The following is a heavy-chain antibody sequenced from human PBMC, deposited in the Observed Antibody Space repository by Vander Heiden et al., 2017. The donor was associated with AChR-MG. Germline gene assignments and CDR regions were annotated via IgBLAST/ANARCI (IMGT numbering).Heavy chain of an antibody. CDR1: GFIFSDYY. D-gene: IGHD5-18*01. J-gene: IGHJ4*02. V-gene: IGHV3-11*01. CDR2: ISSRGSTI. Sequence: QVQLVESGGGLVTPGGSLRLSCTASGFIFSDYYMSWVRQAPGKGLEWVSYISSRGSTIYYADSVKGRFTISRDNAKNSLYLQMNSLRAEDTAVYYCARDLYSYGYNVDYWGQGTLVTVSS. CDR3: ARDLYSYGYNVDY.